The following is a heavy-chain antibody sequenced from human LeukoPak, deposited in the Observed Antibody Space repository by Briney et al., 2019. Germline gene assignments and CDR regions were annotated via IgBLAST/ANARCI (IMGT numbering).Heavy chain of an antibody. CDR1: GYAFTSHS. D-gene: IGHD3-22*01. CDR2: ISAYNGDT. V-gene: IGHV1-18*01. J-gene: IGHJ4*02. CDR3: ARDDPEDSSGYYVVFDY. Sequence: ASVKVSCKASGYAFTSHSISWVRQAPGQGLEWMGWISAYNGDTKYAQKTQGRVTLTTDASTTTAYMELRSLGSDDTAVYYCARDDPEDSSGYYVVFDYWGQGTLVTVSS.